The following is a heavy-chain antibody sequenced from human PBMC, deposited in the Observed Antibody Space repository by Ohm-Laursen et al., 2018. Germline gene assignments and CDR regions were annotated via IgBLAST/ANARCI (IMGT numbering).Heavy chain of an antibody. CDR2: INHIGRT. J-gene: IGHJ4*02. CDR1: GGSFSGYD. V-gene: IGHV4-34*01. Sequence: GTLSLTCAVYGGSFSGYDWSWIRQPPGKGLEWIGEINHIGRTNYNPSLKSRVTISVDTSKNQVSLKLTSVTAADTAVYYCARSFDTYYFDLWGQGTLVTVSS. CDR3: ARSFDTYYFDL.